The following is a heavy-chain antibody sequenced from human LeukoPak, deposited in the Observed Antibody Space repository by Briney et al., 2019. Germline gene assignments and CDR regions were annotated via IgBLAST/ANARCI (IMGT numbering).Heavy chain of an antibody. J-gene: IGHJ5*02. CDR2: INPNSGGT. CDR3: ARRGGDTSSWTPNWFDP. Sequence: ASVKVSCKASGYTFTDYYIHWVRQAPGQGLEWMGRINPNSGGTNYAQKFQGRVTMTWDTSISTTYMELTRLRSDDTAVYYCARRGGDTSSWTPNWFDPWGQGTLVTVSS. V-gene: IGHV1-2*06. D-gene: IGHD6-13*01. CDR1: GYTFTDYY.